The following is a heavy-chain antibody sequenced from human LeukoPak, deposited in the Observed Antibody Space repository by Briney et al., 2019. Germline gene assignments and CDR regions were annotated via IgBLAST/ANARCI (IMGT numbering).Heavy chain of an antibody. CDR3: ARDRGVRGEMDF. CDR1: GYSISSAFY. Sequence: SETLSLTCAVSGYSISSAFYWGWIRQPPGKGLEWIGSILHSGSTYYNPSLKSRVTISVDTAKNHFSLKLTSVTAADTAVYYCARDRGVRGEMDFWGQGTLVTVSS. V-gene: IGHV4-38-2*02. D-gene: IGHD3-10*01. J-gene: IGHJ4*02. CDR2: ILHSGST.